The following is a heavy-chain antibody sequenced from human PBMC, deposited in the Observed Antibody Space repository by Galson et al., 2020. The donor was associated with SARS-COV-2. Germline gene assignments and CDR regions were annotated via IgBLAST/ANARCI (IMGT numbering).Heavy chain of an antibody. CDR2: IYYSGST. CDR1: GGSISSSSYY. CDR3: AGFYYGSGSYHWFDP. V-gene: IGHV4-39*01. Sequence: SETLSLTCTVSGGSISSSSYYWGWIRQPPGKGLEWIVSIYYSGSTYYNPSLKSRVTISVDTSKNQFSLKLSSVTAADTAVYSCAGFYYGSGSYHWFDPWGQGTLVTVSS. D-gene: IGHD3-10*01. J-gene: IGHJ5*02.